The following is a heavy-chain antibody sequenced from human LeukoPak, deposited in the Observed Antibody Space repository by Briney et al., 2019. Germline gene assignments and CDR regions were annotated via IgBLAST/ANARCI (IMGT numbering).Heavy chain of an antibody. CDR1: GFTFSSYD. CDR3: AKDRRNPYSNSFDS. J-gene: IGHJ4*02. CDR2: IRYDGSNK. Sequence: GGSLRLSCAASGFTFSSYDMYWVRQAPGKGLEWVAFIRYDGSNKYYADSVKGRFTISRDNSKTTLYLQMNSLRAEDTAVYYCAKDRRNPYSNSFDSWGQGTLVTVSS. V-gene: IGHV3-30*02. D-gene: IGHD4-11*01.